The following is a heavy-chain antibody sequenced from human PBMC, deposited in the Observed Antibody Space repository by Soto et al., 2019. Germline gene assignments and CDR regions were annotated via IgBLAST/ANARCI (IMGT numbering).Heavy chain of an antibody. V-gene: IGHV4-59*01. Sequence: SETLSLTCTESRGSISTYYWSWIRRPPGKGLEWIGYIYNSGSTHSNPSLQSRVTISVDTSKNQFSLKLSSVTAADTAIYYCARARVTRVRDVSNYNMDVWGQGTTVTVSS. CDR3: ARARVTRVRDVSNYNMDV. CDR2: IYNSGST. D-gene: IGHD3-10*01. J-gene: IGHJ6*02. CDR1: RGSISTYY.